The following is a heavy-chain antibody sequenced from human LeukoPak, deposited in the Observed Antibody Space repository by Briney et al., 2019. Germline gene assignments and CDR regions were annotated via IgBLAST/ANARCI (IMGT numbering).Heavy chain of an antibody. CDR2: ISAYNGNT. CDR3: ARVGRYYYDSSGYHRPRRGYYYYYMDV. CDR1: GYTFTSYG. D-gene: IGHD3-22*01. V-gene: IGHV1-18*01. J-gene: IGHJ6*03. Sequence: ASVKVSCKASGYTFTSYGISWVRQAPGQGLEWMGWISAYNGNTNYAQKLQGRVTMTTDTSTSTAYMELRSLRSDDTAVYYCARVGRYYYDSSGYHRPRRGYYYYYMDVWGKGTTVTISS.